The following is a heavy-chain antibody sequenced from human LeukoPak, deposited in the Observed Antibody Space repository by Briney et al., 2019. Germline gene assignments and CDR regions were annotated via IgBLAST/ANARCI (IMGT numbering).Heavy chain of an antibody. CDR1: GGSLSTHA. D-gene: IGHD2-21*02. J-gene: IGHJ6*03. Sequence: ASVKVSCKAAGGSLSTHAIIWVRQAPGQGLEWMGGIIPVLGTTNSAQRFQDRLSLTADESTGTASMELTSLRPEDSAVYYCGASTVTVTYYYMAVWGKGTTITVSS. V-gene: IGHV1-69*13. CDR3: GASTVTVTYYYMAV. CDR2: IIPVLGTT.